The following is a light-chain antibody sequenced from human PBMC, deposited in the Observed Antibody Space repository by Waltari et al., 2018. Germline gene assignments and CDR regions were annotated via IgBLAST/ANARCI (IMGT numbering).Light chain of an antibody. Sequence: QSVLTQPPSVSGAPGQRVTIPCTGTNSNIGAGSDVHWYRQLPRSAPTLIIHAARHRPSGVSDRISGSRSGTSASLDITGLRPEDEADYYCQSYDTRLSGPVFGGGTRLTVL. CDR3: QSYDTRLSGPV. CDR2: AAR. J-gene: IGLJ3*02. CDR1: NSNIGAGSD. V-gene: IGLV1-40*01.